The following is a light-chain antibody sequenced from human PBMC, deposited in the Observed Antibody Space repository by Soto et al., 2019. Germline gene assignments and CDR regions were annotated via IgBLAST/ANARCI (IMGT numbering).Light chain of an antibody. J-gene: IGLJ2*01. V-gene: IGLV2-11*01. CDR3: CSYAGRDTLV. Sequence: QSALTQPRSVSGSPGQSVTISCTGTSSDVGGYNYVSWYQHHPGQSPKLMIYDVSKRPSGVPDRFSGSKSGTTASLTVSGLQADDEADYCCCSYAGRDTLVFGGGTKLTVL. CDR2: DVS. CDR1: SSDVGGYNY.